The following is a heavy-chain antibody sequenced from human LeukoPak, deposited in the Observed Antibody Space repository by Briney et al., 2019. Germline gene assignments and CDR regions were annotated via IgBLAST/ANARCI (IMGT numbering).Heavy chain of an antibody. CDR2: IYYSGST. D-gene: IGHD5-12*01. V-gene: IGHV4-39*01. J-gene: IGHJ4*02. CDR3: ARRGIVATISYFDY. Sequence: SETLSLTCTVSGGSISSSNYYWGWIRQPPGKGLEWIASIYYSGSTYYNPSLKSRVTISVDTSKNQFSLKLSSVTAADTAVYFCARRGIVATISYFDYWGQGTLVTVSS. CDR1: GGSISSSNYY.